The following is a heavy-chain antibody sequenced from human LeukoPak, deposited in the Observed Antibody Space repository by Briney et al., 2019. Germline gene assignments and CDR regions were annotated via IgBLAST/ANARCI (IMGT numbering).Heavy chain of an antibody. D-gene: IGHD3-22*01. CDR1: GYTFTDYY. CDR2: INPNSGGT. V-gene: IGHV1-2*02. CDR3: ARSTFSSGYYDY. J-gene: IGHJ4*02. Sequence: ASVKVSCKASGYTFTDYYIHWVRQAPGQGLEWMGWINPNSGGTNYAQKFQGRVTMTRDTSISTAYMELSRLRSDDTAVYYCARSTFSSGYYDYWGQGTLVTVSS.